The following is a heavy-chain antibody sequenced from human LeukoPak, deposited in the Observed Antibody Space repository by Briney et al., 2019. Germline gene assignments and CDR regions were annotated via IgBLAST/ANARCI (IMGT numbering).Heavy chain of an antibody. Sequence: ASVKVSCKASGYTFTNYGVTWVRQVPGQGLEWMGWISAKNGNTKYEQKVQGRVTMTIDRSTDTAYMELNSLRFDDTAVYYCARAPPGYNNEWDFDYWGQGTLDTVSS. V-gene: IGHV1-18*04. CDR3: ARAPPGYNNEWDFDY. J-gene: IGHJ4*02. CDR1: GYTFTNYG. D-gene: IGHD5-24*01. CDR2: ISAKNGNT.